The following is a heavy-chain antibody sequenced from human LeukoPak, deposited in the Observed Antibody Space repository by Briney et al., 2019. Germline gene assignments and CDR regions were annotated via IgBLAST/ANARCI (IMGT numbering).Heavy chain of an antibody. Sequence: PGGSLRLSCAASGFTFSSYSMNWVRQAPGKGLEWVSSISSSSSYIYYADSVKGRFTTSRDNAKNSLYLQMNSLRAEDTAVYYCARDIPTPTYYDFWSGPTPSYGMDVWGQGTTVTVSS. V-gene: IGHV3-21*01. CDR2: ISSSSSYI. CDR3: ARDIPTPTYYDFWSGPTPSYGMDV. J-gene: IGHJ6*02. CDR1: GFTFSSYS. D-gene: IGHD3-3*01.